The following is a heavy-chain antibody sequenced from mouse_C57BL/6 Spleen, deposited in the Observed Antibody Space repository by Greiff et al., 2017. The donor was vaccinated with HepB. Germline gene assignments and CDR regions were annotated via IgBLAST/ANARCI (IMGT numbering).Heavy chain of an antibody. Sequence: QVTLKVSGPGILQPSQTLSLTCSFSGFSLSTFGMGVGWIRQPSGKGLEWLAHIWWDDDKYYNPALKSRLTISKDTSKNQVFLKIANVDTADTATYYCARIRATTVVATRGFYYAMDYWGQGTSVTVSS. V-gene: IGHV8-8*01. CDR2: IWWDDDK. J-gene: IGHJ4*01. CDR1: GFSLSTFGMG. D-gene: IGHD1-1*01. CDR3: ARIRATTVVATRGFYYAMDY.